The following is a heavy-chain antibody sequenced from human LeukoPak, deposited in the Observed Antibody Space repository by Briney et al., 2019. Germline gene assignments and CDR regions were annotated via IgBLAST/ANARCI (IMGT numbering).Heavy chain of an antibody. Sequence: PGGSLRLSCAASGFTFSSYWMHWVRQAPGKGLVWVSRINTDGSSTSYADSVKGRFTISRDSAKNTLYLQMNSLRAEDTALYYCARDLGAYYDSSDNWFDPWGQGALVTVSS. V-gene: IGHV3-74*01. D-gene: IGHD3-22*01. CDR3: ARDLGAYYDSSDNWFDP. CDR2: INTDGSST. J-gene: IGHJ5*02. CDR1: GFTFSSYW.